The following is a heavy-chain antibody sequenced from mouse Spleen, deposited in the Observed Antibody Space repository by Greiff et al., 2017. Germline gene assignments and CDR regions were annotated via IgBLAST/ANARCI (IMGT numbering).Heavy chain of an antibody. Sequence: VQLQESGAELVRPGASVTLSCKASGYTFTDYEMHWVKQTPVHGLEWIGAIDPETGGTAYNQKFKGKAILTADKSSSTAYMELRSLTSEDSAVYYCTRPLVYYAMDYWGQGTSVTVSS. CDR2: IDPETGGT. CDR3: TRPLVYYAMDY. V-gene: IGHV1-15*01. J-gene: IGHJ4*01. CDR1: GYTFTDYE.